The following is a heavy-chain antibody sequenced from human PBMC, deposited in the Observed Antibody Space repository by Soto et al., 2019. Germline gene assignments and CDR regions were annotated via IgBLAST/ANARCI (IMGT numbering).Heavy chain of an antibody. Sequence: QLQLQLSGPAMVKSSQTLSLSCAVSGGSVNTAGNSWSWIRQAPGKGLEWIGYIYHSGSTFYNPSLRSRVSMSLDRPNDRFSLKLSSVTAADTAVYYCARVPVSHDSSGYFYYGTFDVWGQGALVTVSS. D-gene: IGHD3-22*01. J-gene: IGHJ3*01. CDR1: GGSVNTAGNS. CDR2: IYHSGST. CDR3: ARVPVSHDSSGYFYYGTFDV. V-gene: IGHV4-30-2*01.